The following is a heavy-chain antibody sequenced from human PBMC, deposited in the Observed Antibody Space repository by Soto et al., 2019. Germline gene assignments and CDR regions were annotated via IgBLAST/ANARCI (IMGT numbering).Heavy chain of an antibody. CDR3: ARLSDYDYVWGSYDY. D-gene: IGHD3-16*01. V-gene: IGHV4-39*01. J-gene: IGHJ4*02. Sequence: SETLSLTCSVSGASISSDNYYWGWIRQTPGKGLEWIGSIYYSGNTYYNPSLKSRLTISVDTSKNQFSLKLSSVTAADTAVYYCARLSDYDYVWGSYDYWGQGTLVTVSS. CDR2: IYYSGNT. CDR1: GASISSDNYY.